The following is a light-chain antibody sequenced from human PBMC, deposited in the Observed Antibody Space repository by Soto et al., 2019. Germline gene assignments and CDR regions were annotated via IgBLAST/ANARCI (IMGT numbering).Light chain of an antibody. CDR2: GAS. V-gene: IGKV3-20*01. CDR1: QSVRSSY. J-gene: IGKJ1*01. CDR3: QQYGSSGT. Sequence: EIVLTQSPGTLSLSPGERVSLSCRASQSVRSSYLAWYQQTPGQAPRRLIFGASSRATGIPDRFSGSGSGTDFTLTISRLEPEDFAVYYCQQYGSSGTFGQGTKVDIK.